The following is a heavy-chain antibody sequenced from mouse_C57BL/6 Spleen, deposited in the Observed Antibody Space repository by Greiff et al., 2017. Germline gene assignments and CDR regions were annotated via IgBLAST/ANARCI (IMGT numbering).Heavy chain of an antibody. V-gene: IGHV1-72*01. CDR2: IDPNSGGT. J-gene: IGHJ2*01. CDR1: GYTFTSYW. Sequence: QVQLQQPGAELVRPGVVVKLSCKASGYTFTSYWMHWVKQRPGRGLEWIGRIDPNSGGTKYNEKFKSKATLTVDKPSSTAYMQLSSLTSEDSAVYYCARNPSANFYFDYWGQGTTLTVSS. CDR3: ARNPSANFYFDY. D-gene: IGHD6-1*01.